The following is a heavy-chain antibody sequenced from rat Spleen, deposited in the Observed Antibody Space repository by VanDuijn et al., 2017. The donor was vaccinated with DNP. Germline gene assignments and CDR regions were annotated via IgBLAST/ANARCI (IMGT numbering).Heavy chain of an antibody. CDR3: ARSDYYGSYRPFTY. CDR2: ISYSGIT. Sequence: EVQLQESGPGLVKPSQSLSLTCSVTGFSITGTYWGWIRKFPGNKMEWMAYISYSGITGFNPSLKSRISITRDTSKNQFFLQLNSVTTEDTAIYYCARSDYYGSYRPFTYWGQGTLVTVSS. J-gene: IGHJ3*01. CDR1: GFSITGTY. V-gene: IGHV3-1*01. D-gene: IGHD1-2*01.